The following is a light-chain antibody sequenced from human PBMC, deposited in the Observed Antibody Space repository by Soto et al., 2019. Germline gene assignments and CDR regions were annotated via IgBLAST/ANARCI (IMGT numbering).Light chain of an antibody. Sequence: DIQITQSPSSLSASVGDIVTITCRASQSIDRYLNWYQQKPGKAPQLMIFAASILQRGVPSRFSGSGSGTDFNLTISNLQRADCATYYCHQSHSTPPTFGQGTRVDI. CDR1: QSIDRY. V-gene: IGKV1-39*01. J-gene: IGKJ1*01. CDR3: HQSHSTPPT. CDR2: AAS.